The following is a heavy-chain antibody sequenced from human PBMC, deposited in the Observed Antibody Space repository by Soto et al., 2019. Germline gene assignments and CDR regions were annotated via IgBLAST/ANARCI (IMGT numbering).Heavy chain of an antibody. Sequence: QVQLVESGGGVVQPGRSLRLSCAASGFTFSSNGMHWVRQSPGKGLEWVAVIWFDASKEFYADSVKGRFTISRDNSRNTLYLQINSLRVEDTAVYYCKRFTGGDSSRFYDSWGQGTQVTVSS. CDR1: GFTFSSNG. CDR2: IWFDASKE. J-gene: IGHJ5*01. CDR3: KRFTGGDSSRFYDS. V-gene: IGHV3-33*01. D-gene: IGHD3-22*01.